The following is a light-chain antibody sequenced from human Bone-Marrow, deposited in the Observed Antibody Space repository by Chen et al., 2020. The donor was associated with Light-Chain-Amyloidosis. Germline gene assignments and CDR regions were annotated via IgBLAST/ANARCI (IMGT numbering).Light chain of an antibody. CDR1: QCVSSY. J-gene: IGKJ3*01. Sequence: EIVLTQSPATLSLSPGERATLSCMASQCVSSYLAWYQQKPGQAPRLLMYDASNRATGIPARFSGSGSGTDFTLTISSLEPEDFAVYYCQQRSNWPPGFTFGPGTKVDIK. CDR3: QQRSNWPPGFT. CDR2: DAS. V-gene: IGKV3-11*01.